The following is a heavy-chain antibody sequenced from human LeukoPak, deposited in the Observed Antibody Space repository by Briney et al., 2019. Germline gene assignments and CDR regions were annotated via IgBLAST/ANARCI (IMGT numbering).Heavy chain of an antibody. CDR2: IYSGGST. D-gene: IGHD2-15*01. J-gene: IGHJ4*02. Sequence: GGSLRLSCAASGFTVSSNYMSWVRQAPGKGLEWVSVIYSGGSTYYADSVKGRFTISRDNSKNTLYLQTNSLRAEDTAVYYCAIPHSGYCSGGSCYGDYWGQGTLVTVSS. CDR3: AIPHSGYCSGGSCYGDY. V-gene: IGHV3-66*01. CDR1: GFTVSSNY.